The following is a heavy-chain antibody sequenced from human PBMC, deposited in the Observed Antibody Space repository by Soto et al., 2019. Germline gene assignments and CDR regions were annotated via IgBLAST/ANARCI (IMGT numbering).Heavy chain of an antibody. Sequence: PGGSLRLSCAASGFTFSSYAMSGVRQAPGKGLEWVSAISANGQGIYYADSVKGRFIISRDNSKNTVFLHMDSLTAEDTAVYYCAKDRDYPRDYFHYWGQGTLVTVSS. CDR2: ISANGQGI. D-gene: IGHD3-10*01. J-gene: IGHJ4*02. V-gene: IGHV3-23*01. CDR3: AKDRDYPRDYFHY. CDR1: GFTFSSYA.